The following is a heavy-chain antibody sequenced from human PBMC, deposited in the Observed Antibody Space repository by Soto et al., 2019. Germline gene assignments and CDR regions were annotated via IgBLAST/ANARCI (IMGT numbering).Heavy chain of an antibody. D-gene: IGHD2-8*01. CDR3: ARDRCTNGVCYAPSDD. CDR1: GLIFSTYA. Sequence: EVKLVESGGGLVQPGGALRLACATSGLIFSTYAMHWVRQAPGKGLAYVSAISSNGRSTYYANSVKGRFTISRDNSKNTLYIQMDRLRAEDMAVYYCARDRCTNGVCYAPSDDWGQGTLVTVSS. CDR2: ISSNGRST. J-gene: IGHJ1*01. V-gene: IGHV3-64*01.